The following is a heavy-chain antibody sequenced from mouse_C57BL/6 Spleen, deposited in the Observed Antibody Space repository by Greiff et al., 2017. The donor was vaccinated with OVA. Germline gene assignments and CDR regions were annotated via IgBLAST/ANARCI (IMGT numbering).Heavy chain of an antibody. CDR2: IDPSDSYT. CDR1: SYTFTSYW. CDR3: ARCPHYYGNAMDY. V-gene: IGHV1-69*01. J-gene: IGHJ4*01. Sequence: QVQLQQPGAELVMPGASVKLSCKASSYTFTSYWMHWVKQTPGQGLEWIGEIDPSDSYTNYNQKFTGQSTFTVDKSSSTAYMQLSSLTSEDSAVYYCARCPHYYGNAMDYWGQGTSVTVAS. D-gene: IGHD1-1*01.